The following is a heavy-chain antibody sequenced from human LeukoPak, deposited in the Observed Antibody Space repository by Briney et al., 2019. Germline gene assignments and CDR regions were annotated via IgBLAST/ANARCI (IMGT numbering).Heavy chain of an antibody. V-gene: IGHV1-18*01. Sequence: GASVKVSCKASGYTFTSYGISWVRQAPGQGLEWMGWISAYNGNTNYAQKLQGRVTMTTDTSTSTAYMELRSLRSDDTAVYYCARVNQRGRYSGITGAFDIWGQGTMVTVSS. CDR1: GYTFTSYG. J-gene: IGHJ3*02. CDR2: ISAYNGNT. D-gene: IGHD1-26*01. CDR3: ARVNQRGRYSGITGAFDI.